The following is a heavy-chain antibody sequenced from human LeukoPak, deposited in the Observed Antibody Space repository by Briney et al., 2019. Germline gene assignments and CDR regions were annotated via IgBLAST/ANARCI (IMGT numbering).Heavy chain of an antibody. CDR3: ARGSGATTPNAFDI. CDR2: IIPIFGTA. J-gene: IGHJ3*02. Sequence: SVKVSCTASGGTFSSYAISWVRQAPGQGLEWMGGIIPIFGTANYAQKFQGRVTITADESTSTAYMELSSLRSEDTAVYYCARGSGATTPNAFDIWGQGTMVTVSS. D-gene: IGHD1-26*01. CDR1: GGTFSSYA. V-gene: IGHV1-69*13.